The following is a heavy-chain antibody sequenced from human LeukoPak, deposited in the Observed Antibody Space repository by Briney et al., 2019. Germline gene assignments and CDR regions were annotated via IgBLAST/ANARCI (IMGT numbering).Heavy chain of an antibody. Sequence: PSETLSLTCAVYGGSFSGYYWSWIRQPPGKGLEWIGYIYYSGSTNYNPSLKSRVTISVDTSKNQFSLKLSSVTAADTAVYYCAREMAVAGTGPSYYYYYMDVWGKGTTVTVSS. CDR2: IYYSGST. D-gene: IGHD6-19*01. V-gene: IGHV4-59*01. CDR1: GGSFSGYY. J-gene: IGHJ6*03. CDR3: AREMAVAGTGPSYYYYYMDV.